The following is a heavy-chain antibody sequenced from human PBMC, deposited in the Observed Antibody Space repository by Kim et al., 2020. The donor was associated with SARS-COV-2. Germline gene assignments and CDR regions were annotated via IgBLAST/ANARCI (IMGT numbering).Heavy chain of an antibody. CDR3: ARGDSGWPPFDY. CDR2: IIPIFGTA. Sequence: SVKVSCKASGGTFSSYAISWVRQAPGQGLEWMGGIIPIFGTANYAQKFQGRVTITADESTSTAYMELSSLRSEDTAVYYCARGDSGWPPFDYWGQGTLVTVSS. D-gene: IGHD5-12*01. CDR1: GGTFSSYA. J-gene: IGHJ4*02. V-gene: IGHV1-69*13.